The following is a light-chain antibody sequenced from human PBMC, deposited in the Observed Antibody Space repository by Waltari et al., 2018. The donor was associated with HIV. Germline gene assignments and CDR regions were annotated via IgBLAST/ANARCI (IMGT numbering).Light chain of an antibody. CDR1: RSNIGSNY. CDR3: AAWDGSLSNYV. J-gene: IGLJ1*01. CDR2: RNY. Sequence: QSVLTQPPSASGTPGQRVTVSCSGSRSNIGSNYVYWYQQLPGTAPKLLLYRNYQRPSGVPDRSSGSKSGTSASLASSGLRSEDEADYYCAAWDGSLSNYVFGTGTKVTVL. V-gene: IGLV1-47*01.